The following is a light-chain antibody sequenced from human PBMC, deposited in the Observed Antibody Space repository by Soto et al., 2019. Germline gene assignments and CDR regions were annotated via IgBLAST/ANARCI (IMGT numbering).Light chain of an antibody. CDR1: QSFSNNY. CDR2: GAS. V-gene: IGKV3-20*01. J-gene: IGKJ4*01. CDR3: QQYGSSPVLT. Sequence: EIVLTQSPGTLSLSPGERATLSCMSSQSFSNNYLAWYQQKPGQAPRLLIYGASSRATGIPDRFSGSGSGTDFTLTISRLEPEDFAVYYCQQYGSSPVLTFGGGTKVDIK.